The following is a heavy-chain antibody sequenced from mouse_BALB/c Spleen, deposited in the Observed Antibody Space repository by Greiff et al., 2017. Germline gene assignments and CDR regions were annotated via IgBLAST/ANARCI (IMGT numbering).Heavy chain of an antibody. CDR3: ARAGGNFDY. Sequence: EVQRVESGGGLVKPGGSLKLSCAASGFTFSDYYMYWVRQTPEKRLEWVATISDGGSYTYYPDSVKGRFTISRDNAKNNLYLQMSSLKSEDTAMYYCARAGGNFDYWGQGTTLTVSS. J-gene: IGHJ2*01. CDR2: ISDGGSYT. CDR1: GFTFSDYY. V-gene: IGHV5-4*02.